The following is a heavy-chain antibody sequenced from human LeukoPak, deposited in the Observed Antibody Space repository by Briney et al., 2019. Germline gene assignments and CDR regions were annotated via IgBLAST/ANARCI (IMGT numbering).Heavy chain of an antibody. D-gene: IGHD3-22*01. Sequence: GGSLRLSCAASGFTFRNHGMHWVRQAPGKGLEWVAVIWYDGSNRYYTDSVKGRFTISRDNSKNTLDLQMNSLRAEDTAVYYCARDHGYYDSSGYYDGRPTGYWGQGTLVTVSS. V-gene: IGHV3-33*01. CDR1: GFTFRNHG. J-gene: IGHJ4*02. CDR3: ARDHGYYDSSGYYDGRPTGY. CDR2: IWYDGSNR.